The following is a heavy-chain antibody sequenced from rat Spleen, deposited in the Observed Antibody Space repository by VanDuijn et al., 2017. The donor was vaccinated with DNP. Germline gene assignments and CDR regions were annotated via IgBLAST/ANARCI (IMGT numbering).Heavy chain of an antibody. V-gene: IGHV5-22*01. CDR2: ITYDGGST. CDR3: ARPYYNNHGWFAY. CDR1: GFTFSDYY. Sequence: EVHLVASGGGLVQPGRSLKLSCAASGFTFSDYYMAWVRQAPTKGLEWVAYITYDGGSTYYRDSVKGRFTISRDNAKSILYLEMSSLRSDDMATYYCARPYYNNHGWFAYWGQVTLVTVSS. J-gene: IGHJ3*01. D-gene: IGHD1-10*01.